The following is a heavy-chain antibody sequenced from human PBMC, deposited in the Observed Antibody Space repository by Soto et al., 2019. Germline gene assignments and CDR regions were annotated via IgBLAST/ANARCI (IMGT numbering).Heavy chain of an antibody. J-gene: IGHJ5*02. D-gene: IGHD1-20*01. Sequence: QVQLVQSATEVKKPGASVKVSCKSSGYAFSTYGISWVRQAPGQGLEWMAWISDYKGDSNYAQHLQDRVTLTTDTSTSPAYMDLRILGSEDTYVDFGARSSVNSYIWFDPWGQGTLVIVSP. CDR1: GYAFSTYG. CDR3: ARSSVNSYIWFDP. CDR2: ISDYKGDS. V-gene: IGHV1-18*01.